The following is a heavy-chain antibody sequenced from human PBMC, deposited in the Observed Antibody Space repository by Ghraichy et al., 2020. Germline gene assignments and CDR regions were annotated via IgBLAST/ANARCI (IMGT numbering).Heavy chain of an antibody. Sequence: SETLSLTCTVSGGSISSYYWSWIRQPPGKGLEWIGYIYYSGSTNYNPSLKSRVTISVDTSKNQFSLKLSSVTAADTAVYYCARFGDSSSKMSLQWGQGTLVTVSS. CDR2: IYYSGST. CDR3: ARFGDSSSKMSLQ. CDR1: GGSISSYY. J-gene: IGHJ4*02. D-gene: IGHD6-6*01. V-gene: IGHV4-59*01.